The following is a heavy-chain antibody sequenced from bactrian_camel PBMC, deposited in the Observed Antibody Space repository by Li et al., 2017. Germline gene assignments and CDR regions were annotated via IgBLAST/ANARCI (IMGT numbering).Heavy chain of an antibody. Sequence: VQLVESGGGLVQPGGSLRLSCAASGFTVSNTAMSWVRQAPAKGLERVSSINSGGGSTYYADSVKGRFTISRDNAKNTLYLQMNSLKTDDTAVYYCAAGLFADFGLGLGTQVTVS. J-gene: IGHJ4*01. CDR1: GFTVSNTA. D-gene: IGHD5*01. V-gene: IGHV3S31*01. CDR2: INSGGGST.